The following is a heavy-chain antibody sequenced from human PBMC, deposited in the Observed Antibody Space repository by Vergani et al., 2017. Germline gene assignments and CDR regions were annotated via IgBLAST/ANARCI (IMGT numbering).Heavy chain of an antibody. CDR1: GFTFSSHA. J-gene: IGHJ4*02. Sequence: EVQLLQSEGAVVQPGGSLRLSCVASGFTFSSHAMSWVRQVHGQGLEWVSSIKNTGGSTHYADSVKGRFTISRDNSKNTLYLQMNSLRVEDTAVYYCGRGSDNYNWGQGTLVTVSS. CDR2: IKNTGGST. D-gene: IGHD5-24*01. CDR3: GRGSDNYN. V-gene: IGHV3-23*01.